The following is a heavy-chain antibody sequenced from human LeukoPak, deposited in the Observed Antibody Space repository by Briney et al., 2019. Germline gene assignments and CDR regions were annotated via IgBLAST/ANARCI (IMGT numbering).Heavy chain of an antibody. CDR1: GFTFSSYA. D-gene: IGHD6-6*01. CDR2: ISGSASST. V-gene: IGHV3-23*01. Sequence: GGSLRLSCAASGFTFSSYAMNWVRQAPGKGLEWVSGISGSASSTYYAESVKGRFTISRDNSRNTLYLQMNSLRPEDTAVYYCAKGTPWQLVFTHFDCWGQGALVTVSS. CDR3: AKGTPWQLVFTHFDC. J-gene: IGHJ4*02.